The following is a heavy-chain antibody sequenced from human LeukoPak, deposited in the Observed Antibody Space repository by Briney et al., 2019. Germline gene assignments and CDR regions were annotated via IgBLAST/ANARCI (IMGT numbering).Heavy chain of an antibody. CDR2: IYHSGST. CDR3: ARAYYDSSGYYPSFDI. CDR1: GYSISSGYY. Sequence: SETLSLTCTVSGYSISSGYYWGWIRQPPGKGLEWIGSIYHSGSTYYNPSLKSRVTISVDTSKNQFSLKLTSVTAADTAVYYCARAYYDSSGYYPSFDIWGQGTMVTVSS. J-gene: IGHJ3*02. V-gene: IGHV4-38-2*02. D-gene: IGHD3-22*01.